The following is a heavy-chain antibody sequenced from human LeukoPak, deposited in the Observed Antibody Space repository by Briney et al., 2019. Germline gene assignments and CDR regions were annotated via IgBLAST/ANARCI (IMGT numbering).Heavy chain of an antibody. D-gene: IGHD1-20*01. CDR2: ISYDGSNK. J-gene: IGHJ6*02. CDR1: GFTFSSYA. CDR3: ARDNWNYYYYGMDV. Sequence: QAGGSLRLSCAASGFTFSSYAMHWVRQAPGKGLEWVAVISYDGSNKYYADSVKGRFTISRDNSKNTLYLQMNSLRAEDTAVYYCARDNWNYYYYGMDVWGQGTTVTVSS. V-gene: IGHV3-30-3*01.